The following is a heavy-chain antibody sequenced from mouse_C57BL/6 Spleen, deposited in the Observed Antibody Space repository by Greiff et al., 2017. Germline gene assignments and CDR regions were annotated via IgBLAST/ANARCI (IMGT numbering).Heavy chain of an antibody. CDR2: IDPSDSET. D-gene: IGHD1-1*01. Sequence: QVQLQQPGAELVRPGSSVKLSCKASGYTFTSYWMHWVKQRPIQGLEWIGNIDPSDSETHYNQKFKDKATLTVDKSSSTAYMQLSSLTSEDSAVYYCARGYYYGSNAMDYWGQGTSVTVSS. V-gene: IGHV1-52*01. CDR1: GYTFTSYW. J-gene: IGHJ4*01. CDR3: ARGYYYGSNAMDY.